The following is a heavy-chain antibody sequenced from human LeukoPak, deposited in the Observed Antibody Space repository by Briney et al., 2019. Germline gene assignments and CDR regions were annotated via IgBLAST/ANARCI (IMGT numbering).Heavy chain of an antibody. J-gene: IGHJ4*02. Sequence: PSETLSLTCAVYGVSFSGYYWSWVRQPPGKGPEWVGEINHSGSTNYNPSLKSRVSISADTSKNQFSLKLSSVTAADTAVYYCARTGETAMDSRGLFDYWGQGTLVTVSS. D-gene: IGHD5-18*01. CDR3: ARTGETAMDSRGLFDY. CDR1: GVSFSGYY. CDR2: INHSGST. V-gene: IGHV4-34*01.